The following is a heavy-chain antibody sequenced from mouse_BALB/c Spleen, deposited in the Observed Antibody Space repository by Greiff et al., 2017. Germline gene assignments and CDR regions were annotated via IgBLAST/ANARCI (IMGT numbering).Heavy chain of an antibody. Sequence: DVQLQESGTVLARPGASVKMSCKASGYSFTSYWMHWVKQRPGQGLEWIGAIYPGNSDTSYNQKFKGKAKLTAVTSASTAYMELSSLTNEDSAVYYCTSELTGTWFAYWGQGTLVTVSA. V-gene: IGHV1-5*01. CDR3: TSELTGTWFAY. CDR1: GYSFTSYW. J-gene: IGHJ3*01. CDR2: IYPGNSDT. D-gene: IGHD4-1*01.